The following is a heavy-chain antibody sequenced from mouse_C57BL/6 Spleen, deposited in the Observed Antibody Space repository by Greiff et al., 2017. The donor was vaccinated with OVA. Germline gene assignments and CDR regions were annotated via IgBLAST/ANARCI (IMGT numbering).Heavy chain of an antibody. V-gene: IGHV1-80*01. Sequence: VQLQQSGAELVKPGASVKISCKASGYAFSSYWMNWVKQRPGKGLEWIGQIYPGDGDTNYNGKFKGTATLTADKSSSTAEMQLSSLTSDDSAVYFCAREDYSNYGFAYWGQGTLGTVSA. CDR1: GYAFSSYW. D-gene: IGHD2-5*01. CDR3: AREDYSNYGFAY. J-gene: IGHJ3*01. CDR2: IYPGDGDT.